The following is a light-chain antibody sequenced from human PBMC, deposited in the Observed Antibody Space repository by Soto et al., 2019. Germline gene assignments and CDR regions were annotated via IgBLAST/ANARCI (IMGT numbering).Light chain of an antibody. J-gene: IGKJ4*01. CDR2: KAS. V-gene: IGKV1-5*03. CDR3: QPYHSYPLS. Sequence: DIQMTQSPSTLSASVGDRVTITCRASQTVTYWLAWYQQKPGQVPRLLIYKASILESGVPSRFSGSGSGTEFTLATNSLQPDHFAPYYSQPYHSYPLSFGGGTKVEIK. CDR1: QTVTYW.